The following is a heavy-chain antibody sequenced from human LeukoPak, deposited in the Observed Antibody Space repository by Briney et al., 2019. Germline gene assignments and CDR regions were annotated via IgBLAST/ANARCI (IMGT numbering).Heavy chain of an antibody. CDR2: ISGSGGST. CDR3: ARDGGSGWYFVFDY. V-gene: IGHV3-23*01. J-gene: IGHJ4*02. Sequence: PPGGSLRLSCAASGFTFSSYAMSWVRQAPGKGLEWVSAISGSGGSTYYADSVKGRFTISRDNSKNTLYLQMNSLRAEDTAVYYCARDGGSGWYFVFDYWGQGTLVTVSS. CDR1: GFTFSSYA. D-gene: IGHD6-19*01.